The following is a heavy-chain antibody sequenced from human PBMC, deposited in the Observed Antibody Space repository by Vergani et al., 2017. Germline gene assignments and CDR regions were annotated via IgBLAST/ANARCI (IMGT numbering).Heavy chain of an antibody. Sequence: QVQLQQWGAGLLKPSETLSLTCAVYGGSFSGYYWSWIRQPPGKGLEWIGEINHSGSTNYNPSLKSRVTISVDTSKNQFSLKLSSVTAADTAVYYCARAGYGDYYGMDVWGQGTTVTVSS. CDR3: ARAGYGDYYGMDV. CDR2: INHSGST. J-gene: IGHJ6*02. V-gene: IGHV4-34*01. D-gene: IGHD4-17*01. CDR1: GGSFSGYY.